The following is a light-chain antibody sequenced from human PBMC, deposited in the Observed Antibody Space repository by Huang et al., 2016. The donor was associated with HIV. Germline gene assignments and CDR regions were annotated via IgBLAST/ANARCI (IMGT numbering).Light chain of an antibody. Sequence: DIVMTQSPVYLPVNPGEAASISCRSSESLLHSNGNNYLDWYRQKPGQSPQLLIYLCSHRASGVPDRFSGSGSGTHFTLKISRVEAEDVGVYYCKHALRLPLTFGGGTKVEIK. V-gene: IGKV2-28*01. J-gene: IGKJ4*01. CDR2: LCS. CDR1: ESLLHSNGNNY. CDR3: KHALRLPLT.